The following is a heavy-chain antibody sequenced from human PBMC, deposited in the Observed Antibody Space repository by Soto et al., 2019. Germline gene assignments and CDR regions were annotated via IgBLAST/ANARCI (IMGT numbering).Heavy chain of an antibody. Sequence: ASVKVSCKASGGTFSSYAISWVRQAPGQGLEWMGGIIPIFGTANYAQKFQGRVTITADESTSTAYMELSSLRSEDTAVYYCASGNRYCSGGCSNPHFQYGMDFWGQATTVTVS. CDR2: IIPIFGTA. J-gene: IGHJ6*02. CDR1: GGTFSSYA. CDR3: ASGNRYCSGGCSNPHFQYGMDF. D-gene: IGHD2-15*01. V-gene: IGHV1-69*13.